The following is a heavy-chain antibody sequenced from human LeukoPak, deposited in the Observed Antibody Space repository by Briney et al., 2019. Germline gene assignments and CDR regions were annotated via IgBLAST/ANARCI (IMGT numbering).Heavy chain of an antibody. J-gene: IGHJ6*02. CDR2: INPNSGGT. CDR3: ARDRVAAAGANYYYYGMDV. D-gene: IGHD6-13*01. V-gene: IGHV1-2*02. Sequence: ASVKVSCKASGYTFTGYYMHWVRQAPGQGLEWVGWINPNSGGTNYAQKFQGRVTMTRDTSISTAYMELGRLRSDDTAVYYCARDRVAAAGANYYYYGMDVWGQGTTVTVSS. CDR1: GYTFTGYY.